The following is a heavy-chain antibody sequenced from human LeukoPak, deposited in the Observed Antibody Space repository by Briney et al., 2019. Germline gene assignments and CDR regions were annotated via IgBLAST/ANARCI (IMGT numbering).Heavy chain of an antibody. CDR2: IYYSGST. Sequence: SETLSLTCTVSGGSISSGDYYWSWIRQPPGKGLEWIGYIYYSGSTNYNPSLKSRVTISVDTSKNQFSLKLSSVTAADTAVYYCARGLGLAVAGIDYWGQGTLVTVSS. J-gene: IGHJ4*02. D-gene: IGHD6-19*01. CDR1: GGSISSGDYY. CDR3: ARGLGLAVAGIDY. V-gene: IGHV4-61*08.